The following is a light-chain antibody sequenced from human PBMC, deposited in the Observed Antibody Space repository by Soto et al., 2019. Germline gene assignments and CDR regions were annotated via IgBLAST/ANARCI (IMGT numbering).Light chain of an antibody. CDR2: TAS. V-gene: IGKV3-20*01. Sequence: EIVLTQSPGTLSLSPGERATLSCRASQSVISSYLAWYQQKPGQAPRILMYTASSSATGIPDRFSGSGSGTDFTLTINRLEPEDFAVYYCQQYQSTPSLTFGGGTRVEL. CDR1: QSVISSY. CDR3: QQYQSTPSLT. J-gene: IGKJ4*01.